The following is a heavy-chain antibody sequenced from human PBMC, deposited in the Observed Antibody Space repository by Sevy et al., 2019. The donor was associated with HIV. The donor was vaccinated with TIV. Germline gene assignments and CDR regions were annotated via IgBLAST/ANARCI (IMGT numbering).Heavy chain of an antibody. J-gene: IGHJ4*02. CDR3: ATHAGIAAAGRVFDY. V-gene: IGHV3-72*01. D-gene: IGHD6-13*01. Sequence: GGSLRLSCVASGFTFSDHYMEWVRQAPGKGLEWVGRTRNKADGYTTEYAAAVKGRFTIARDESKNSLYVQMNSLKAEDTAVYYCATHAGIAAAGRVFDYWGQGTLVTVSS. CDR2: TRNKADGYTT. CDR1: GFTFSDHY.